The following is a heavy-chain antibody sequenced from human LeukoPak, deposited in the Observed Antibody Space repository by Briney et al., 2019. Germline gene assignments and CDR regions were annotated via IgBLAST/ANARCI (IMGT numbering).Heavy chain of an antibody. Sequence: AGGSLRLSCAASGISFDDYAMHWVRQAPGKGLEWVSGISWNSGNIGYADSVKGRFTISRDNAKNSVYLQMNSLRADDTAVYYCARERGSGSYHPFDPWGQGTLATVSS. CDR3: ARERGSGSYHPFDP. CDR1: GISFDDYA. D-gene: IGHD3-10*01. CDR2: ISWNSGNI. V-gene: IGHV3-9*01. J-gene: IGHJ5*02.